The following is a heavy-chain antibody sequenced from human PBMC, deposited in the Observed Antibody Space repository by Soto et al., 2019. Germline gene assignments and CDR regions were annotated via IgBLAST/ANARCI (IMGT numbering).Heavy chain of an antibody. CDR3: ARAKYCSGGSCYRFDY. J-gene: IGHJ4*02. Sequence: GASVKVSCKASGYTFTSYGISWVRQAPGQGLEWMGWMNPNSGNTGYAQKFQGRVTMARNTSISTAYMELSSLRSEDTAVYYCARAKYCSGGSCYRFDYWGQGTLVTVSS. CDR2: MNPNSGNT. D-gene: IGHD2-15*01. CDR1: GYTFTSYG. V-gene: IGHV1-8*02.